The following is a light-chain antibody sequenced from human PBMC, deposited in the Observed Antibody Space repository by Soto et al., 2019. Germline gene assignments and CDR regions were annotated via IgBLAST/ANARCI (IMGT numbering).Light chain of an antibody. Sequence: QSALTQPASMSGSPGQSITISCTGSSSDVGGSNYVSWYQQHPGKAPKLMIYDVTNRPSGVSNRFSGSKSGNTASLTITGLQAEDEADYYCSSYTSSSTLYVFGTGTKLTVL. CDR1: SSDVGGSNY. V-gene: IGLV2-14*01. J-gene: IGLJ1*01. CDR2: DVT. CDR3: SSYTSSSTLYV.